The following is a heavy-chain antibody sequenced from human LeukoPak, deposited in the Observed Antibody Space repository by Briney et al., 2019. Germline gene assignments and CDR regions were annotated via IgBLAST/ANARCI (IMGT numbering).Heavy chain of an antibody. Sequence: SETLSLTCTVSGGSISSYYWSWIRQSPSRGLEWLGLTYYRSKWYNDYAVSVKSRITINPDTSKNQFSLQLNSVTPEDTAVYYCAREDRDSFDYWGQGTLVIVSS. V-gene: IGHV6-1*01. CDR1: GGSISSYY. J-gene: IGHJ4*02. CDR3: AREDRDSFDY. CDR2: TYYRSKWYN. D-gene: IGHD3-22*01.